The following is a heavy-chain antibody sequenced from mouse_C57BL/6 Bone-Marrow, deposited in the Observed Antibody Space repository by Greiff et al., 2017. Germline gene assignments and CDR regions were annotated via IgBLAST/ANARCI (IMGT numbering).Heavy chain of an antibody. V-gene: IGHV1-69*01. CDR2: IDPSDSYT. D-gene: IGHD1-1*01. CDR3: ARDYGSIGDFDY. Sequence: QVQLQQPGAELVMPGASVKLSCKASGYTFTSYWMHWVKQRTGQGLEWIGEIDPSDSYTNYNQKFKGKSTLTVDKSSSTAYMQLRSLTSEESAVYYCARDYGSIGDFDYWGQGTTLTVSS. CDR1: GYTFTSYW. J-gene: IGHJ2*01.